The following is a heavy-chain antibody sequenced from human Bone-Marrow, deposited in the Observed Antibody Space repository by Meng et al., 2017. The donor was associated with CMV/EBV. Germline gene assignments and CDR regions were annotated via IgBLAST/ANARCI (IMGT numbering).Heavy chain of an antibody. CDR3: ASLVGAKFDY. D-gene: IGHD1-26*01. CDR2: VSWNGSRT. CDR1: GFTFSNSD. J-gene: IGHJ4*02. V-gene: IGHV3-19*01. Sequence: GESLKISCAASGFTFSNSDMNWVRQAPGKGLEWVSGVSWNGSRTHYADSVKGRFIISRDNSRNFLYQQMNSLRPEDMAVYYCASLVGAKFDYWGQGTRVTVSS.